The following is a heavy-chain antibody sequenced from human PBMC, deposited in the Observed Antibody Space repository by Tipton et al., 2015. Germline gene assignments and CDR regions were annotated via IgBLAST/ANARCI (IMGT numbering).Heavy chain of an antibody. CDR3: ARGRDIVLLLYASYFFDN. Sequence: TLSLTCTVSAGSISSSFWWSWVRQPPGKGLEWIAEIYHSGSTNYNPSLKSRVTMSVDTSKNQFSLKLRSMTAADTAVYYCARGRDIVLLLYASYFFDNWGQGTLVTVSS. D-gene: IGHD2-8*01. J-gene: IGHJ4*02. CDR2: IYHSGST. CDR1: AGSISSSFW. V-gene: IGHV4-4*02.